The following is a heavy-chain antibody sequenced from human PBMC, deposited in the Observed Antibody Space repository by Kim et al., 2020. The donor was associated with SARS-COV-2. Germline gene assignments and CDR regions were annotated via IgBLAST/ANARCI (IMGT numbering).Heavy chain of an antibody. J-gene: IGHJ4*02. V-gene: IGHV1-2*02. D-gene: IGHD2-21*01. Sequence: ASVKVSCKASGFTLTDYYMHWVRQAPGQGLEWIGWINPDSGGTNYAPKFQGRVTVTRDTSINTAYMELTRLTSDDTAVYYCAREGQHSNSFDYWGQGTLV. CDR2: INPDSGGT. CDR3: AREGQHSNSFDY. CDR1: GFTLTDYY.